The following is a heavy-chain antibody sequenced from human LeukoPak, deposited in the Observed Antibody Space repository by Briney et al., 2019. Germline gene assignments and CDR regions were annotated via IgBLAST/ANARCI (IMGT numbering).Heavy chain of an antibody. V-gene: IGHV3-33*01. CDR2: IWYDGSNK. J-gene: IGHJ4*02. Sequence: GRSLRLSCAASGFTFSSYGMHWVRQAPGKGLEWVAVIWYDGSNKYYADSVKGRFTISRDNSKNTLYLRMNSLRAEDTAVYYCAREAVSSGYRTYYFDYWGQGTLVTVSS. D-gene: IGHD3-22*01. CDR1: GFTFSSYG. CDR3: AREAVSSGYRTYYFDY.